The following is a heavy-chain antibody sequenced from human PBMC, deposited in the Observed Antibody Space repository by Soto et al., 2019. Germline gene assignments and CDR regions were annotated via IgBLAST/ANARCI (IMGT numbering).Heavy chain of an antibody. CDR3: AKESRRPPSSTDV. J-gene: IGHJ6*04. V-gene: IGHV3-23*01. Sequence: GGSLRLSCAASGFTFISYAMSWVRQAPGKGLEWVSAISGSGGSTYYADSVKGRFTISRDNSKNTLYLQMNSLRAEDTAVYYGAKESRRPPSSTDVPGTAPTLTLSS. CDR2: ISGSGGST. CDR1: GFTFISYA.